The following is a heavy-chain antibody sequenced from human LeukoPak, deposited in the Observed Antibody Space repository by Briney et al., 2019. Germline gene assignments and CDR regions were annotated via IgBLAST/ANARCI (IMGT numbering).Heavy chain of an antibody. D-gene: IGHD1-26*01. J-gene: IGHJ5*02. CDR3: VRGGTYLTVS. V-gene: IGHV3-7*01. CDR1: GFVFSASY. Sequence: RESLRLSCAASGFVFSASYMSWVRKAPGKGLEWVATIKPDGSEKYHVDSVSGRFTTRTDNTNDSLLLQMNSLRVDDTAVYYCVRGGTYLTVSWGQGTLVNVS. CDR2: IKPDGSEK.